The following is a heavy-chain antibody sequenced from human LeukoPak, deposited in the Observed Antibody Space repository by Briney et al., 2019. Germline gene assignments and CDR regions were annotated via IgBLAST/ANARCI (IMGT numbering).Heavy chain of an antibody. V-gene: IGHV3-48*03. J-gene: IGHJ4*02. D-gene: IGHD6-19*01. CDR1: GFTFSSYE. CDR3: ARDLSIAVAGTKDY. Sequence: GGSLRLSCAASGFTFSSYEMNWVRQAPGKGLEWVSYISSSGSTIYYADSVKGRFTISRDNAKNSLYLQMSSLRSEDTAVYYCARDLSIAVAGTKDYWGQGTLVTVSS. CDR2: ISSSGSTI.